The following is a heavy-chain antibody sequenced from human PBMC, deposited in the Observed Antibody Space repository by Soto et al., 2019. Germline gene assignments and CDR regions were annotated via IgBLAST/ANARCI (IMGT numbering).Heavy chain of an antibody. V-gene: IGHV4-31*03. Sequence: SETLSLTCTVSGGSISSGGYYWSWIRQHPGKGLEWIGYIYYSGSTYYNPSLKSRVTISVDTSKNQFSLKLSSVTAADTAVYYCARAAYSSSWYEAYWGQGTLVTVSS. CDR3: ARAAYSSSWYEAY. J-gene: IGHJ4*02. CDR2: IYYSGST. CDR1: GGSISSGGYY. D-gene: IGHD6-13*01.